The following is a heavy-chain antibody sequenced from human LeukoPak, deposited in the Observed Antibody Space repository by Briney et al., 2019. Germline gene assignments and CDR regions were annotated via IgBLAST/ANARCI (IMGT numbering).Heavy chain of an antibody. V-gene: IGHV4-59*08. CDR2: IYYSGST. D-gene: IGHD6-19*01. CDR3: ARQPPKWLGNFDY. Sequence: PSETLSLTCTVSGGSISSYYWSWVRQPPGKGLEWVGYIYYSGSTNYNPSLKGRVTISVDTSKNQFSLKLSTVTAADTAVYYCARQPPKWLGNFDYWGRGTLVTVSA. J-gene: IGHJ4*02. CDR1: GGSISSYY.